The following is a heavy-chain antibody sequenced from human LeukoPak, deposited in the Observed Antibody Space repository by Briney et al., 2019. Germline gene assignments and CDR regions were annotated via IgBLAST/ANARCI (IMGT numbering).Heavy chain of an antibody. V-gene: IGHV1-2*02. CDR2: INPNSGGT. CDR1: GYTFTGYY. J-gene: IGHJ4*02. Sequence: ASVKVSCKASGYTFTGYYMHWVRQAPGQGLEWMGWINPNSGGTNYAQKFQDRVSMTRDTSISTAYMHLSRLRSDATAVYYCARSPHILTGKNFDYWGQGTLLTVSS. CDR3: ARSPHILTGKNFDY. D-gene: IGHD3-9*01.